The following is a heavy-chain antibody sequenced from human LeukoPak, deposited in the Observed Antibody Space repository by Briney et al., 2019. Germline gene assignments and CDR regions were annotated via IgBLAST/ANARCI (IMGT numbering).Heavy chain of an antibody. V-gene: IGHV3-7*01. CDR1: GFTFSNYW. CDR2: IKQDGSEK. D-gene: IGHD6-13*01. J-gene: IGHJ4*02. Sequence: GGSLRLSCAASGFTFSNYWMSWVRQAPGPGLEWVANIKQDGSEKIYIDTVKGRFPNSRDNAKNSLYLQMNSLRAEDTALYYCSRAIAAADSYWGQGTLVTVSS. CDR3: SRAIAAADSY.